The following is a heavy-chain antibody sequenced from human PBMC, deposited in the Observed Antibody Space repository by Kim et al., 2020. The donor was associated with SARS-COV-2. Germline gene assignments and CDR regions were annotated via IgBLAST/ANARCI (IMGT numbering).Heavy chain of an antibody. CDR3: AKWGSGSYKFGLDY. J-gene: IGHJ4*02. CDR1: GFTFSSYA. D-gene: IGHD3-10*01. V-gene: IGHV3-23*01. CDR2: ISGSGGST. Sequence: GGSLRLSCAASGFTFSSYAMSWVRQAPGKGLEWVSAISGSGGSTYYADSVKGRFTISRDNSKNTLYLQMNSLRAEDTAVYYCAKWGSGSYKFGLDYWGQGTLVTVSS.